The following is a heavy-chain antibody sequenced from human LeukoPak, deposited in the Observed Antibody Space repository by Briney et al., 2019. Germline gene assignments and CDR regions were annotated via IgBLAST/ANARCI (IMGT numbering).Heavy chain of an antibody. CDR3: ARDQGYDFWSGYTTKNYGMDV. CDR1: GFTFSDYY. D-gene: IGHD3-3*01. V-gene: IGHV3-11*01. Sequence: GGSLRLSCAASGFTFSDYYMSWIRQAPGKGLEWVSYISSSGSTIYYADSVKGRFTISRDNAKNSLYLQMNSLRAEDTALYHCARDQGYDFWSGYTTKNYGMDVWGQGTTVTVSS. J-gene: IGHJ6*02. CDR2: ISSSGSTI.